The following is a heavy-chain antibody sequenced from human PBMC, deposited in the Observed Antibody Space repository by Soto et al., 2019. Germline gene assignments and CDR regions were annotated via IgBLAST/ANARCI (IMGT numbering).Heavy chain of an antibody. D-gene: IGHD4-17*01. CDR1: GYTFTGYY. V-gene: IGHV1-2*04. CDR3: ARAFFGDFTGNGMDF. J-gene: IGHJ6*02. CDR2: INPNSGGT. Sequence: ASVKVSCKASGYTFTGYYMHWVRQAPGQGLEWMGWINPNSGGTNYAQKFQGWVTMTRDTSISTAYMELSRLRSDDTAVYYCARAFFGDFTGNGMDFWGQGTTVTVAS.